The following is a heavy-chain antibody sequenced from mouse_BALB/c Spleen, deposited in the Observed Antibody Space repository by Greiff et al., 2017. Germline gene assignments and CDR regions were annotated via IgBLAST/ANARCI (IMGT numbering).Heavy chain of an antibody. CDR1: GYTFTSYE. Sequence: QVQLKQSGAELVKPGASVKLSCKALGYTFTSYEMHWVRQTPVHGLEWIGAINPGSGGTAYTQKFKGQATLTADKSSSTAYMVISSLTSEDSDVYDCTRCYGSSYWYVDVWGEGTTVTVSA. CDR3: TRCYGSSYWYVDV. CDR2: INPGSGGT. D-gene: IGHD1-1*01. V-gene: IGHV1-15*01. J-gene: IGHJ1*01.